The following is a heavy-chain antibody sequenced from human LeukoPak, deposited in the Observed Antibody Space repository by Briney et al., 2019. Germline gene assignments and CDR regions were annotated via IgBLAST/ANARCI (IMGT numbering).Heavy chain of an antibody. CDR2: IKRDGSEK. CDR3: ARKDRYGLDY. V-gene: IGHV3-7*01. Sequence: PGGSLRLSCAASGFTFSSYWMSWVRQAPGKGLEWVADIKRDGSEKYYVDSLKGRFTISTDSAKNSLYLQIDSLRAEDTAVYYCARKDRYGLDYWGQGTLVTVSS. D-gene: IGHD3-9*01. CDR1: GFTFSSYW. J-gene: IGHJ4*02.